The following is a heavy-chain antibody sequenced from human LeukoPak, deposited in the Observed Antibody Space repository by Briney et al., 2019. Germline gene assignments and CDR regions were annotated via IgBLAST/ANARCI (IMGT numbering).Heavy chain of an antibody. D-gene: IGHD4-17*01. V-gene: IGHV1-18*01. Sequence: ASVKVSCKTSGYTFTSYGLSWVRQAPGQGLEWMGWIITYNGNTYYSQKLQGRVTMTTDTSTSTAYMELRSLRSDDTAVYYCAKTTVTSEEYFYYYMDVWGEGTTVTVSS. CDR1: GYTFTSYG. J-gene: IGHJ6*03. CDR3: AKTTVTSEEYFYYYMDV. CDR2: IITYNGNT.